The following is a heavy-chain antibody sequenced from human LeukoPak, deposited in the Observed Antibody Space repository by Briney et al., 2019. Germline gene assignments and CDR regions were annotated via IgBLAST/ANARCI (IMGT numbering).Heavy chain of an antibody. CDR1: GGSISSYY. CDR3: ASSRTYYYDSSGPHYYFDY. J-gene: IGHJ4*02. V-gene: IGHV4-59*01. Sequence: SETLSLTCTVSGGSISSYYWSWIRQPPGKGLEWIGYIYYSGSTNYNPSLKSRVTISVDTSKNQFSLKLSSVTAADTAVYYCASSRTYYYDSSGPHYYFDYWGQGTLVTVSS. D-gene: IGHD3-22*01. CDR2: IYYSGST.